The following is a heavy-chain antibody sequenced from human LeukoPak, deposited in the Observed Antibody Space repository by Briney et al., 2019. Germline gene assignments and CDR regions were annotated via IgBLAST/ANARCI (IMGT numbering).Heavy chain of an antibody. CDR1: GGSFSGYY. J-gene: IGHJ5*02. D-gene: IGHD2-15*01. Sequence: SETLSLTCAVYGGSFSGYYWSWIRQPAGKGLEWIGRIYTSGSTNYNPSLKSRVTMSVDTSKNQFSLELSSVTAADTAVYYCARDLGCSGGSCYWNWFDPWGQGTLVTVSS. CDR2: IYTSGST. CDR3: ARDLGCSGGSCYWNWFDP. V-gene: IGHV4-4*07.